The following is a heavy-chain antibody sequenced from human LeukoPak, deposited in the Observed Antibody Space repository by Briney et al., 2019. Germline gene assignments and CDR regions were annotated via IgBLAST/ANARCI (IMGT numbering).Heavy chain of an antibody. CDR2: IIPILGIA. CDR1: GGTFSSYA. CDR3: ARSSSSWPLFDY. Sequence: GTSVKVSCKASGGTFSSYAISWVRQAPGQGLEWMGRIIPILGIANYAQKFQGRVTITADKSTSTAYMELSSLRSEDTAVYYCARSSSSWPLFDYWGQGTLVTVSS. V-gene: IGHV1-69*04. J-gene: IGHJ4*02. D-gene: IGHD6-13*01.